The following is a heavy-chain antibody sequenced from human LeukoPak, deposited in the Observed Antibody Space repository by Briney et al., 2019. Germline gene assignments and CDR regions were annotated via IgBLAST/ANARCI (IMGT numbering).Heavy chain of an antibody. CDR1: GFTFSSYA. CDR3: AKANYYDFWSGYYPIDY. V-gene: IGHV3-23*01. CDR2: ISGSGGST. Sequence: GGSLRLSCAASGFTFSSYAMSWVRQAPGKGLEWVSAISGSGGSTYYADSVKGRLTISRDNSKNTLYLQMNSLRAEDTAVYYCAKANYYDFWSGYYPIDYWGQGTLVTVSS. J-gene: IGHJ4*02. D-gene: IGHD3-3*01.